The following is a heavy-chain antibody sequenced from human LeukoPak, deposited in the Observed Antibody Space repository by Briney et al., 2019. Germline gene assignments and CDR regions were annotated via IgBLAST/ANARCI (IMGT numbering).Heavy chain of an antibody. J-gene: IGHJ4*02. CDR1: GYSVSTGYY. Sequence: SETLSLTCSVSGYSVSTGYYWGWIRQPPGKGLEWIGSIYHSGSSYYSPSLKSRVTMSVDTPKNQFSLKLTSVTAADTAVYYCARSSNYDILTGYYPRYFDNWGQGTLVTVSS. V-gene: IGHV4-38-2*01. D-gene: IGHD3-9*01. CDR3: ARSSNYDILTGYYPRYFDN. CDR2: IYHSGSS.